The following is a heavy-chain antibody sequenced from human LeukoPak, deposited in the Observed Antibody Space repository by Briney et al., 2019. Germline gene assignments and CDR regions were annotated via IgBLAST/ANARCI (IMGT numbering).Heavy chain of an antibody. Sequence: GRSLRLSCADSGFTFRSYAMHWVRQAPGKGLEWVAVISYDGSNKYYADSVKGRFTISRDSSKNTLYLQMNSLRAEDTAVYYCAKDEDVVVPAAMGSWGQGTLVTVSS. CDR1: GFTFRSYA. J-gene: IGHJ4*02. CDR2: ISYDGSNK. D-gene: IGHD2-2*01. CDR3: AKDEDVVVPAAMGS. V-gene: IGHV3-30*18.